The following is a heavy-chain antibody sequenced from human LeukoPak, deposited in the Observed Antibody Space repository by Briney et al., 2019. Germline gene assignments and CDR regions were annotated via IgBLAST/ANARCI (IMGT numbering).Heavy chain of an antibody. CDR3: ARDSVDGSGTYYNDSPDY. D-gene: IGHD3-10*01. CDR1: GYTFTGHY. V-gene: IGHV1-18*04. J-gene: IGHJ4*02. Sequence: ASVKVSCKASGYTFTGHYMHWVRQAPGQGLEWMAWISAYNGNTDYAQNLRGRVTMTTDPSTSTAYMELRSLRSDDTAVYYCARDSVDGSGTYYNDSPDYWGQGTLVTVSS. CDR2: ISAYNGNT.